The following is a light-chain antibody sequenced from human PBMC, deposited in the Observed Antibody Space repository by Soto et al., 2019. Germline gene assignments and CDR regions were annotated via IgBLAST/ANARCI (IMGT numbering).Light chain of an antibody. V-gene: IGKV1-6*01. CDR3: QQYYSIPLT. Sequence: AIQITQSPSSLSSSVLERFTITCRASQGIRNDLGWYQQKPGKAPELLIYSASNLQSGVPSRFSGSGSGTDFTLTISRLEPEDFAVYYCQQYYSIPLTFGGGTKVDIK. CDR2: SAS. CDR1: QGIRND. J-gene: IGKJ4*01.